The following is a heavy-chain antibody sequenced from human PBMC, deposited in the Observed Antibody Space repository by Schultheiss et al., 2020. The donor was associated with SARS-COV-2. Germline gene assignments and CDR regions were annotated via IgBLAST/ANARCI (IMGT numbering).Heavy chain of an antibody. CDR2: ISAYNGST. V-gene: IGHV1-18*04. D-gene: IGHD1-26*01. J-gene: IGHJ4*02. CDR3: ARPELVGALYYFDY. CDR1: GYTFTSYG. Sequence: ASVKVSCKASGYTFTSYGISWVRQAPGQGLEWMGWISAYNGSTNYAQKLQGRVTMTTDTSTSKAYMGLRSLRSDDTAVYYCARPELVGALYYFDYWGQGTLVTVSS.